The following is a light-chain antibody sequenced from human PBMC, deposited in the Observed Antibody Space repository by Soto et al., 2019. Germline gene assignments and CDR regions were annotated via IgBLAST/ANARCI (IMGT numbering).Light chain of an antibody. CDR1: QSISSY. J-gene: IGKJ2*01. CDR3: QQSFSTPYI. V-gene: IGKV1-39*01. CDR2: GAS. Sequence: DIQMTQSPSSLSASVGDRVTITCRASQSISSYLNWYQQKPGKAPKLLIYGASSLQSGVPSRFSGSGSGTDFTLTISSLQPEDFATYYCQQSFSTPYIFGQGTKLEIK.